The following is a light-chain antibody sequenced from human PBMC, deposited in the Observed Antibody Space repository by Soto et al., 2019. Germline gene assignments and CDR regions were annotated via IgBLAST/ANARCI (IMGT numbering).Light chain of an antibody. CDR2: QDS. J-gene: IGLJ2*01. Sequence: SYELTQPPSVSVSPGQTASITCSGDKLGDKYACWYQQKPGQSPVLVIYQDSKRPSGIPERFSGSNSGNTATLTISGTQAMDEADYYCQAWDCRTVVFGGGTKLTVL. CDR1: KLGDKY. V-gene: IGLV3-1*01. CDR3: QAWDCRTVV.